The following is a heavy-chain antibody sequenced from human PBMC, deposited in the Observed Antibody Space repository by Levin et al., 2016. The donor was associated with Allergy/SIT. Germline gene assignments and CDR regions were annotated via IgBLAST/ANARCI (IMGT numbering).Heavy chain of an antibody. D-gene: IGHD1-7*01. Sequence: GGSLRLSCAASGFTFSSYGMHWVRQAPGKGLEWVAFIRHDGSKTDYAESVKGRLTISRDNSNNMLYLQMSSLRSEDTAVYFCAKDGTGTFPAYYFESWGQGTVVTVSS. V-gene: IGHV3-30*02. CDR1: GFTFSSYG. J-gene: IGHJ4*02. CDR3: AKDGTGTFPAYYFES. CDR2: IRHDGSKT.